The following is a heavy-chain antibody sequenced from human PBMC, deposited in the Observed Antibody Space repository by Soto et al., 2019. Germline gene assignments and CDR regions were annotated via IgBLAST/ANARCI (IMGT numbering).Heavy chain of an antibody. D-gene: IGHD1-1*01. CDR1: GFTFSSYG. CDR3: ARGPQTGTKSAY. J-gene: IGHJ4*02. V-gene: IGHV3-30*03. Sequence: QVQLVESGGGVVQPGRSLRLSCAASGFTFSSYGMHWVRQAPGKGLEWVAVISYDGSNKYYADSVKGRFTISRDNSKNTLYLQMNSLRAEDTAVYYCARGPQTGTKSAYWGQGTLVTVSS. CDR2: ISYDGSNK.